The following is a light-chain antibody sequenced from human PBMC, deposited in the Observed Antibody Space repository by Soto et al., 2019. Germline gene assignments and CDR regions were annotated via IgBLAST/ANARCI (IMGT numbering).Light chain of an antibody. J-gene: IGKJ1*01. CDR2: AAS. CDR3: QQSYSTWT. V-gene: IGKV1-39*01. Sequence: DIQMTHSPSSLSASXGGGVTITCRASQTISSYLNWYQQKPGRAPKLLIYAASNLESGVPSRFSGSGSGTDFTLTISSLQPEDFATYYCQQSYSTWTFGQGTKVDI. CDR1: QTISSY.